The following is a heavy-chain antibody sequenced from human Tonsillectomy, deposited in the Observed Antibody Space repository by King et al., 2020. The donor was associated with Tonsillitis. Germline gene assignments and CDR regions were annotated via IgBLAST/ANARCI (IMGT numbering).Heavy chain of an antibody. D-gene: IGHD3-22*01. CDR1: GFTFDDYA. J-gene: IGHJ2*01. CDR3: AKGPRAYYYDSSGYYSSYWYFDL. CDR2: ISWNSGSI. V-gene: IGHV3-9*01. Sequence: VQLVESGGGLVQPGRSLRLSCAASGFTFDDYAMHWVRHAPGKGLEWVSGISWNSGSIGYADSVKGRFTISRDNAKNSLYLQMNSLRAEDTALYYCAKGPRAYYYDSSGYYSSYWYFDLWGRGTLVTVSS.